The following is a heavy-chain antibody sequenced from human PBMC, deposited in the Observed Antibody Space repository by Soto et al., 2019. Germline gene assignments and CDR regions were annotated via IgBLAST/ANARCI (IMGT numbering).Heavy chain of an antibody. D-gene: IGHD3-9*01. CDR3: ARDLKGYYDILTGYYRWGWFDP. V-gene: IGHV1-69*01. CDR1: GGTFSSYA. J-gene: IGHJ5*02. Sequence: QVQLVQSGAEVKKPGSSVKVPCKASGGTFSSYAISWVRQAPGQGLEWMGGIIPIFGTANYAQKFQGRVTITADESTSTAYMELSSLRSEDTAVYYCARDLKGYYDILTGYYRWGWFDPWGQGTLVTVSS. CDR2: IIPIFGTA.